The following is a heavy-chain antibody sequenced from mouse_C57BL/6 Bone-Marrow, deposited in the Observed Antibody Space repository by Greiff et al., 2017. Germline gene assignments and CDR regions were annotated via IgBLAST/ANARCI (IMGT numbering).Heavy chain of an antibody. CDR2: ISSGSSTI. CDR3: APIYDGYYWFAY. Sequence: EVMLVESGGGLVKPGGSLKLSCAASGFTFSDYGMHWVRQAPEKGLEWVAYISSGSSTIYYADTVKGRFTISRDNAKNTLFLQMTSLRSEDTAMYYCAPIYDGYYWFAYWGQGTLVTVSA. D-gene: IGHD2-3*01. J-gene: IGHJ3*01. CDR1: GFTFSDYG. V-gene: IGHV5-17*01.